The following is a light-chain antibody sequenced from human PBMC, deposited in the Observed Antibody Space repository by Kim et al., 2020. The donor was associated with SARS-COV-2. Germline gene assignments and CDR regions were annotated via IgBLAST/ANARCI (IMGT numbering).Light chain of an antibody. J-gene: IGLJ1*01. Sequence: QSVLTQPPSASGTPGQRVTISCSGSSSNIGSNYVYWYQQLPGTAPKLLIYKNNQRPSGVPDRFSASKSGTSASLAISALRSEDEADYYCAAWDDSLSAYVFGTGTKVTVL. V-gene: IGLV1-47*01. CDR2: KNN. CDR1: SSNIGSNY. CDR3: AAWDDSLSAYV.